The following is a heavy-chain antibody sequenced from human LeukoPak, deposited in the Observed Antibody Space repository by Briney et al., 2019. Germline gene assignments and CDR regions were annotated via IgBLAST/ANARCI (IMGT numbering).Heavy chain of an antibody. CDR2: ISYDGSNK. CDR3: ASTAHAAAVVAFDI. Sequence: GGSLRLSCAASGFTFSSYAMHWVRQAPGKGLEWVAVISYDGSNKYYADPVKGRFTISRDNSKNTLYLQMNSLRAEDTAVYYCASTAHAAAVVAFDIWGQGTMVTVSS. V-gene: IGHV3-30-3*01. J-gene: IGHJ3*02. D-gene: IGHD6-13*01. CDR1: GFTFSSYA.